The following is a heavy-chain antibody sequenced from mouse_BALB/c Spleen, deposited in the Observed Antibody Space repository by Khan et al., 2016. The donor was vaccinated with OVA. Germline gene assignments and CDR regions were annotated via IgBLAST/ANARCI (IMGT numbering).Heavy chain of an antibody. V-gene: IGHV1S81*02. CDR2: INPNNGGT. Sequence: VELVESGAELVKPGASVRLSCKASGYTFTSYYLYWVKQRPGQGLEWIGDINPNNGGTNFNEMFKSKATLTVDKSSSTAYMQLSSLTSEDSAVYYCTRSGYGTFAYWGQGTLVTVSA. CDR1: GYTFTSYY. D-gene: IGHD2-1*01. J-gene: IGHJ3*01. CDR3: TRSGYGTFAY.